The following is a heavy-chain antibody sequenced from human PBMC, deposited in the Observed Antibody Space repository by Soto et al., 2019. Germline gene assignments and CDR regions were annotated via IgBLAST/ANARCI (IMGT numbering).Heavy chain of an antibody. Sequence: QVQLVESGGGVVQPGRSLRLSCAASGFAFSSYAMDWVRQAPGKRLQWVAVISYDGSNKYYADSVKGRFTISRDNSKNTLYLQMNSLRAEDTAVYYCARGLNAAAGPDYWGQGTLVTVSS. J-gene: IGHJ4*02. CDR2: ISYDGSNK. D-gene: IGHD6-13*01. CDR1: GFAFSSYA. V-gene: IGHV3-30-3*01. CDR3: ARGLNAAAGPDY.